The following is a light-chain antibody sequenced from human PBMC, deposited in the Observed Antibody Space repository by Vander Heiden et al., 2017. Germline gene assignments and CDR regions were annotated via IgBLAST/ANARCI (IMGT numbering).Light chain of an antibody. J-gene: IGLJ1*01. CDR2: DNT. CDR3: QSYDDSLSGFYV. Sequence: QSVLTHPPSGPGAPGPRVTISCTGRRSNLGAGYNVHWCQQHPGTAPKLLIYDNTNRCSGVPDRFSGSKSGTTASLAITGLQAEDEADYYCQSYDDSLSGFYVFGTGTKVTV. CDR1: RSNLGAGYN. V-gene: IGLV1-40*01.